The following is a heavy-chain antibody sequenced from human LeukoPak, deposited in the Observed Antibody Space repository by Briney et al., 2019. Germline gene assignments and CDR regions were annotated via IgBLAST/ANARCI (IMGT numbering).Heavy chain of an antibody. CDR3: AKDSRRNSGSYVFDY. V-gene: IGHV3-30*02. CDR1: GFTFDDYG. D-gene: IGHD1-26*01. Sequence: GGSLRLSCAASGFTFDDYGMTWVRQVPGKGLEWVAFIRYDGSNKYYADSVKGRFTISRDNSKNTLYLQMNSLRAEDTTVYYCAKDSRRNSGSYVFDYWGQGTLVTVSS. CDR2: IRYDGSNK. J-gene: IGHJ4*02.